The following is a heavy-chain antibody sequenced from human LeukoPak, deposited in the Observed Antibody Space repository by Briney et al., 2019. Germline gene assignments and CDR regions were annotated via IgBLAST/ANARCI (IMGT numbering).Heavy chain of an antibody. J-gene: IGHJ4*02. Sequence: GGSLRLSCVASGFTFSDYAMDWVRQAPGKGLERVAVTSYNGINKYYADSVKGRFTVSRDNSKNTLYLQMNSLRAEDTAVYYCASARTTNFYGSSLDYWAREPWSPSPQ. CDR3: ASARTTNFYGSSLDY. V-gene: IGHV3-30-3*01. CDR1: GFTFSDYA. CDR2: TSYNGINK. D-gene: IGHD3-10*01.